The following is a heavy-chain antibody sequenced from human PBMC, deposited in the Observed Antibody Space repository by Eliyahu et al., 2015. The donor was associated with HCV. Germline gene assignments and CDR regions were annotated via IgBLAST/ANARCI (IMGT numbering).Heavy chain of an antibody. J-gene: IGHJ4*02. CDR2: ISYDGSNK. Sequence: PGKGLEWVAVISYDGSNKYYADSVKGRFTISRDNSKNTLYLQMNSLRAEDTAVYYCAKDGMVRGVITHYYFDYWGQGTLVTVSS. V-gene: IGHV3-30*18. D-gene: IGHD3-10*01. CDR3: AKDGMVRGVITHYYFDY.